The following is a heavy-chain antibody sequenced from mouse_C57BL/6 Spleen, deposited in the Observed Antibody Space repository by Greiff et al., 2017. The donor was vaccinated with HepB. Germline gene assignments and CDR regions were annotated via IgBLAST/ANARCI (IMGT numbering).Heavy chain of an antibody. CDR1: GYSITSGYG. V-gene: IGHV3-2*02. D-gene: IGHD1-2*01. CDR3: ARTARIKY. Sequence: EVQLQQSGPGLVKPSQSLSLTCTVTGYSITSGYGWNWIRQFPGNKLEWMGYISYSGSTNYNPSLKSRITITRDTSKNQFFLQLNSVTTEDTATYYWARTARIKYWGQGTTLTVSS. CDR2: ISYSGST. J-gene: IGHJ2*01.